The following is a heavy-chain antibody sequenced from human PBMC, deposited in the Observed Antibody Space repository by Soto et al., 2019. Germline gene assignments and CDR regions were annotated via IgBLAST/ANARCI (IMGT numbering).Heavy chain of an antibody. J-gene: IGHJ4*02. V-gene: IGHV3-33*01. CDR1: GFTFSSYG. D-gene: IGHD1-7*01. CDR2: IWYDGSNK. CDR3: AREREKTGTFDY. Sequence: GGSLRLSCAASGFTFSSYGMHWVRQAPGKGLEWVAVIWYDGSNKYYADSVKGRFTISRDNSKNTLYLQMNSLRAEDTAVYYCAREREKTGTFDYWGQGTLVTVSS.